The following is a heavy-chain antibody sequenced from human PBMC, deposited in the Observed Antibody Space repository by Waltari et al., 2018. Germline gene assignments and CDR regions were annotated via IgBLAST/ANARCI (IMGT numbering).Heavy chain of an antibody. CDR2: INHIGRT. CDR3: ASSAGGSRNAEYFQH. CDR1: GGSFSGYY. J-gene: IGHJ1*01. V-gene: IGHV4-34*01. Sequence: QVQLQQWGAGLLKPSETLSLTCAVYGGSFSGYYWSWIRQPPGKGLEWIGEINHIGRTNDTPSLKSRVTISVDTSKNQFSRKLSSVTAADTAVYYCASSAGGSRNAEYFQHWGQGTLVTVSS. D-gene: IGHD1-26*01.